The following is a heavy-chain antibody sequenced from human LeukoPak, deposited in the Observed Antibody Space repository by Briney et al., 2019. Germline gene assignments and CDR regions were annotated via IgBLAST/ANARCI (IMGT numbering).Heavy chain of an antibody. CDR3: ARSKTPPDAFDI. V-gene: IGHV1-69*06. J-gene: IGHJ3*02. Sequence: SVKDSCKASGGTFSSYAISWVRQAPGQGLEWMGGIIPIFGTANYAQKFQGRVTITADKSTSTAYMELSSLRSEDTAVYYCARSKTPPDAFDIWGQGTMVTVSS. CDR1: GGTFSSYA. CDR2: IIPIFGTA.